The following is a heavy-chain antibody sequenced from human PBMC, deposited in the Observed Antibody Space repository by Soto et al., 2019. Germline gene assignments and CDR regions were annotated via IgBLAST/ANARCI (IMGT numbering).Heavy chain of an antibody. J-gene: IGHJ6*03. D-gene: IGHD6-19*01. Sequence: SETLSLTCTVSGGSISSYYWSWIRQPPGKGLEWIGYIYYSGSTNYNPSLKSRVTISVDTSKNQFSLKLSSVTAADTAVYYCARVAVASIWLDNYYYMDVWGKGTTVTVYS. CDR2: IYYSGST. CDR3: ARVAVASIWLDNYYYMDV. CDR1: GGSISSYY. V-gene: IGHV4-59*01.